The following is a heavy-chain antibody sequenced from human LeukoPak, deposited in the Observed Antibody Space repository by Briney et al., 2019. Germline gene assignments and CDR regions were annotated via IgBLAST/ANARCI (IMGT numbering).Heavy chain of an antibody. V-gene: IGHV3-30*02. CDR2: IRYDGSNK. J-gene: IGHJ4*02. CDR1: GFTFSSYG. CDR3: AKVYCGGDCYWRVSAGDY. Sequence: GGSLRLSCAASGFTFSSYGMHWVRQAPGKGLEWVAFIRYDGSNKYYADSVKGRFTISRDNSKNTLYLQMNSLRAEDTAVYYCAKVYCGGDCYWRVSAGDYWGQGTLVTVSS. D-gene: IGHD2-21*02.